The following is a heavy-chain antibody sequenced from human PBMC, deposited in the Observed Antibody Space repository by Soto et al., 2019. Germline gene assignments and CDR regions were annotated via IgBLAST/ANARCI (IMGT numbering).Heavy chain of an antibody. J-gene: IGHJ6*02. V-gene: IGHV3-21*01. CDR1: GFTFSSYG. CDR2: ISSRSSYI. Sequence: EVQLVESGGGLVKPGGSLRLSCVGSGFTFSSYGLHWVRQAPGKGLEWVSSISSRSSYIYYADSVKGRFTISRDNAKRSLFLQMNTLRAEDTAMYYCASGWQLKDYYAMDVWGQGTTVTVSS. CDR3: ASGWQLKDYYAMDV. D-gene: IGHD1-1*01.